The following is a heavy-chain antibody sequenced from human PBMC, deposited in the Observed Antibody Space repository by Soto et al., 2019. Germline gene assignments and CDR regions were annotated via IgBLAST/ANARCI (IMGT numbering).Heavy chain of an antibody. Sequence: GXISSSSYYWGWIRQPPGKGLEWIGSIYNSGSTYYNTSLKSRVTISVDTSKNQFSLKLSSVTAADTAVYYCARNLSYFWSGYYPHLYYYYIDVWGKGTTVTVSS. CDR1: GXISSSSYY. D-gene: IGHD3-3*01. V-gene: IGHV4-39*01. J-gene: IGHJ6*03. CDR2: IYNSGST. CDR3: ARNLSYFWSGYYPHLYYYYIDV.